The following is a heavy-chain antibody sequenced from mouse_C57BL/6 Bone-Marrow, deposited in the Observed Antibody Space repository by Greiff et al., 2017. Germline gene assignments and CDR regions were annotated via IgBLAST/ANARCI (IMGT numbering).Heavy chain of an antibody. J-gene: IGHJ3*01. D-gene: IGHD2-12*01. Sequence: VQLVESGPGLVAPSQSLSITCTASGFSLTSYGVSWVSQPPGKGLEWLGGIWGDGGTNYHSAPITRLDTRKDNSKSQVFLQLNSLQTDDTAAYYCAKGLVTTPFAYWGQGTLVTVSA. CDR1: GFSLTSYG. CDR2: IWGDGGT. CDR3: AKGLVTTPFAY. V-gene: IGHV2-3*01.